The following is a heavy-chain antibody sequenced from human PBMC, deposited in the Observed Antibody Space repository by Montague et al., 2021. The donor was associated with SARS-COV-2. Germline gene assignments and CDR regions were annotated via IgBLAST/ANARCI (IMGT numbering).Heavy chain of an antibody. V-gene: IGHV3-49*04. CDR3: TRHLRIGSY. Sequence: SLRLSCAASGFTFGDYAMSWVRQAPGKGLEWVGFIRSKAYGGTTEYAASVKGRFTILRDDSKSIAYLQMNSLKTEDTAVYYCTRHLRIGSYWGQGTLVTVSS. CDR1: GFTFGDYA. D-gene: IGHD3-10*01. J-gene: IGHJ4*02. CDR2: IRSKAYGGTT.